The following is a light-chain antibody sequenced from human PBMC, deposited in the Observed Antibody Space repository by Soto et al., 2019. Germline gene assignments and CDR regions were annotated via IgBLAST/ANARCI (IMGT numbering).Light chain of an antibody. CDR2: EVS. CDR3: SSYTSTSTRV. V-gene: IGLV2-14*01. Sequence: QSALTQPSAVSGSPGLSITISCTGTSSDVGGYNYVSWYQQHPGKAPKFIIYEVSNRPSGVSNRFSGSKSGNTASLTISGLQAEDEADYYCSSYTSTSTRVFGGWTQLTV. J-gene: IGLJ2*01. CDR1: SSDVGGYNY.